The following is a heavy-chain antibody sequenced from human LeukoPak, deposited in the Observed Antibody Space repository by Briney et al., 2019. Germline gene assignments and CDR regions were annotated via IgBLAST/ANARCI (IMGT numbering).Heavy chain of an antibody. CDR2: ISGSGGST. Sequence: GGSLRLSCAASGFTFSSYAMSWVRQAPGEGLEWVSAISGSGGSTYYADSVKGRFTISRDNSKNTLYLQMNSLRAEDTAVYYCAKGVTMVRGVIIRLYYFDYWGQGTLVTVSS. J-gene: IGHJ4*02. D-gene: IGHD3-10*01. V-gene: IGHV3-23*01. CDR1: GFTFSSYA. CDR3: AKGVTMVRGVIIRLYYFDY.